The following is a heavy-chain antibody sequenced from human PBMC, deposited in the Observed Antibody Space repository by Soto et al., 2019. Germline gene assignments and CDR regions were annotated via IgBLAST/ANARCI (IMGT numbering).Heavy chain of an antibody. J-gene: IGHJ4*02. D-gene: IGHD6-13*01. CDR2: IYYTGST. Sequence: QVQLQKSGPGLVKPSETLSLNCTVSGGSFRPYYWSWIRQPPGKGLEWIGYIYYTGSTNYNHPLKRRATLSVDTSRDKYYLPLNSVTATDTAVYYCARHRGMAAPFGYWGQGTLVTVSS. CDR1: GGSFRPYY. CDR3: ARHRGMAAPFGY. V-gene: IGHV4-59*08.